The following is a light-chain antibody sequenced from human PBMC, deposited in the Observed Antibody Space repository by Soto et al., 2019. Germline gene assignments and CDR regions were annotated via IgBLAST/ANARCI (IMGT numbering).Light chain of an antibody. CDR3: QQSYSTPFT. CDR2: AAS. CDR1: HVISSY. Sequence: DIPMTQSPSSLSASVGDRVSITCRASHVISSYLNWYQQKPGKPPKLLIYAASTLQSGVPSRFSGSGSGTDFTLTISSLQPEDFATYFCQQSYSTPFTFGPGTRVDIK. V-gene: IGKV1-39*01. J-gene: IGKJ3*01.